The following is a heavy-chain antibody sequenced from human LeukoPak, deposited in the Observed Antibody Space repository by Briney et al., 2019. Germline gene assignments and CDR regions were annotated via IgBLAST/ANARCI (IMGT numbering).Heavy chain of an antibody. D-gene: IGHD3-10*02. CDR3: AELGITMIGGV. Sequence: PGGSLRLSCVASGFTCNDYSTNWVRQAPGKGLEWVSSISSSSSYIYYADSVKGRFTISRDNAKNSLYLQMNSLRAEDTAVYYCAELGITMIGGVWGKGTTVTISS. CDR2: ISSSSSYI. CDR1: GFTCNDYS. V-gene: IGHV3-21*01. J-gene: IGHJ6*04.